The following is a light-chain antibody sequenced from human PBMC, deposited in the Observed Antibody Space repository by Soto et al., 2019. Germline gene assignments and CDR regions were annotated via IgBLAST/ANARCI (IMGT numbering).Light chain of an antibody. V-gene: IGLV1-51*01. CDR1: ASNIGTHF. CDR3: GTWDSGLTVGV. J-gene: IGLJ2*01. CDR2: DND. Sequence: QSVLTQPPSVSAAPGQRVTISCSGSASNIGTHFVSWYQQFPGAAPKLLIYDNDERPSDIPDRFSGSKSDTPATLTITGLQTGDEADYYCGTWDSGLTVGVLGGGTK.